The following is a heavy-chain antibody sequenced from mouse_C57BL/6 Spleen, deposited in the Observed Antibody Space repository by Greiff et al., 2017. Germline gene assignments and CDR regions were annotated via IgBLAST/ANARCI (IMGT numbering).Heavy chain of an antibody. CDR2: IDHSDSYT. CDR1: GYTFTSYW. Sequence: VQLPQPGAELVKPGASVKLSCKASGYTFTSYWMQWVKQRPGQGLAWIGEIDHSDSYTNYNQKVKGKATLTVDPSSSKAYMQLSSLTSEDTAFYYCARSRWGDYWGQGTTLTVSS. V-gene: IGHV1-50*01. J-gene: IGHJ2*01. D-gene: IGHD1-1*02. CDR3: ARSRWGDY.